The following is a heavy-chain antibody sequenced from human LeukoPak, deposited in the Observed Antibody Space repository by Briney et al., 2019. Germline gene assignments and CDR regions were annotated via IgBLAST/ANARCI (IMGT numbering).Heavy chain of an antibody. CDR2: INHSGST. V-gene: IGHV4-34*01. Sequence: SETLSLTCAVYGGSFSGYYWSWIRQPPGKGLEWIGEINHSGSTNYNPSLKSRVTISVDTSKNQFSLKLSSVTAADTAVYYCAGVVYGGNSVYSDYWGQGTLVTVSS. D-gene: IGHD4-23*01. CDR3: AGVVYGGNSVYSDY. CDR1: GGSFSGYY. J-gene: IGHJ4*02.